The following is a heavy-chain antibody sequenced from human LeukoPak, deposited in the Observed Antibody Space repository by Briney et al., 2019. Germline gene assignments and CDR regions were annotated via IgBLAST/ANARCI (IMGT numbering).Heavy chain of an antibody. J-gene: IGHJ5*02. CDR1: GYTFTGYY. CDR3: ARDLTDGAVAAQKGNWFDP. V-gene: IGHV1-2*02. Sequence: ASVKVSCKASGYTFTGYYMHWVRQAPGQGLGWMGWINPNSGGTNYAQKFQGRVTMTRDTSISTAYMELSRLRSDDTAVYYCARDLTDGAVAAQKGNWFDPWGQGTLVTVSS. D-gene: IGHD6-19*01. CDR2: INPNSGGT.